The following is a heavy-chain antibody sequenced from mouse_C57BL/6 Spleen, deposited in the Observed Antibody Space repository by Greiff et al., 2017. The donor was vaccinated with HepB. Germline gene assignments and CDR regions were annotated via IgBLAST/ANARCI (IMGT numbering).Heavy chain of an antibody. D-gene: IGHD1-1*01. CDR3: ARGALDYYGSSHWYFDV. J-gene: IGHJ1*03. CDR1: GFTFSSYA. Sequence: EVMLVESGGGLVKPGGSLKLSCAASGFTFSSYAMSWVRQTPEKRLEWVATISDGGSYTYYPDNVKGRFTISRDNAKNNLYLQMSHLKSEDTAMYYCARGALDYYGSSHWYFDVWGTGTTVTVSS. CDR2: ISDGGSYT. V-gene: IGHV5-4*03.